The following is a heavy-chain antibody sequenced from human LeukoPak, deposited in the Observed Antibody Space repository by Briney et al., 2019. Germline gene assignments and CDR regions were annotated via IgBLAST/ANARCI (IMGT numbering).Heavy chain of an antibody. Sequence: GESLKISCKGSGYSFTSYWIGWVRQMPGKGLEWMGIIYPGDSDTRYSPSFQGQVTISADKSISTAYLQWSSLKASDTAMYYCARSYGDYADYYYGMDVWGQGTTVTVFS. CDR3: ARSYGDYADYYYGMDV. V-gene: IGHV5-51*01. CDR1: GYSFTSYW. J-gene: IGHJ6*02. CDR2: IYPGDSDT. D-gene: IGHD4-17*01.